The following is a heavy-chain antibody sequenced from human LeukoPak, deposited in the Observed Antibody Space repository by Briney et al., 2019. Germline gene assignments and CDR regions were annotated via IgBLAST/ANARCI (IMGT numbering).Heavy chain of an antibody. V-gene: IGHV1-69*13. CDR1: GGTCSNYA. Sequence: ASVKVSCKESGGTCSNYAIRCVRQATEQGFEEMGGIIHTIGAANCSKPFLGRVTITADEFTTTAYLQLSSLGSEDTAVYYCARVRVSGYYDSSGYTYFDYWGQGTLVTVFS. CDR2: IIHTIGAA. CDR3: ARVRVSGYYDSSGYTYFDY. J-gene: IGHJ4*02. D-gene: IGHD3-22*01.